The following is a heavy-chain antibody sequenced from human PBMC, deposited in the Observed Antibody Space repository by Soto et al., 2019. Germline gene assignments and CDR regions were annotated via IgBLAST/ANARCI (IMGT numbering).Heavy chain of an antibody. CDR3: ARGGKGQWLVLRWFDP. Sequence: SETLSLSCAVYGGSFSGYYWSWIRQPPGKGLEWIGEINHSGSTNYNPSLKSRVTISVGTSKNQFSLKLSSVTAADTAVYYCARGGKGQWLVLRWFDPWGQGPRSTSPQ. CDR1: GGSFSGYY. V-gene: IGHV4-34*01. CDR2: INHSGST. D-gene: IGHD6-19*01. J-gene: IGHJ5*02.